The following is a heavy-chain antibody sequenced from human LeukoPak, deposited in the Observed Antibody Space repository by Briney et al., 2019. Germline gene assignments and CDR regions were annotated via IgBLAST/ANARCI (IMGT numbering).Heavy chain of an antibody. CDR3: AKGLINDWSALEN. J-gene: IGHJ4*02. V-gene: IGHV3-23*01. Sequence: GGSLRLSCAASGFTFNNYAMTWVRQAPGQGLEWVSAISGSGSTTYYADSVRGRFTISRDNSKNTLYLQMNSLRAEDTAVYYCAKGLINDWSALENWGQGTLVTVSS. CDR2: ISGSGSTT. D-gene: IGHD3-9*01. CDR1: GFTFNNYA.